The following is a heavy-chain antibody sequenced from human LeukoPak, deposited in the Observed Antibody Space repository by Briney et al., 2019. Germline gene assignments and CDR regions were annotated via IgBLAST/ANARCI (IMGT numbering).Heavy chain of an antibody. D-gene: IGHD1-1*01. V-gene: IGHV1-8*01. J-gene: IGHJ5*02. CDR1: GYTFTSYD. Sequence: ASVKVSCKASGYTFTSYDINWVRQATGQGLEWMGWMNPNSGNTGYAQKFQGRVTMTRNTSISTAYMELSSLRSEDTAVYYSVYWNDDPNWFDPWGQGTLVTVSS. CDR3: VYWNDDPNWFDP. CDR2: MNPNSGNT.